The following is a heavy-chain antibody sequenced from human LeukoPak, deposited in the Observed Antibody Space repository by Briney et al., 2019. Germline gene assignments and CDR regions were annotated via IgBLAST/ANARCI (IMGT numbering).Heavy chain of an antibody. CDR1: GFTFRSYG. D-gene: IGHD2-15*01. Sequence: GSLRLSCAASGFTFRSYGMHWVRQAPGKGLEWVAVISYDGSNKYYADSVKGRFTISRDNSKNTLYLQMNSLRAEDTAVYYCAKDIVGSYYYGMDVWGQGTTVTVSS. CDR2: ISYDGSNK. CDR3: AKDIVGSYYYGMDV. J-gene: IGHJ6*02. V-gene: IGHV3-30*18.